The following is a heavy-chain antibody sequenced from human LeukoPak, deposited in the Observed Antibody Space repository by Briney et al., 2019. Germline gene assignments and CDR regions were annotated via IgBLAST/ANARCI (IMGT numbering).Heavy chain of an antibody. Sequence: GGSLRLSCAASGFTFSRYWMIWVRQAPGKGLQWVANIKQGGSEKYYVDSVKGRFTISRDNAKNSLYLQMNSLRAEDTAVYYCAQECVDSSGYYYVPNWFDPRGQGTLVTVSS. D-gene: IGHD3-22*01. CDR2: IKQGGSEK. CDR1: GFTFSRYW. V-gene: IGHV3-7*01. CDR3: AQECVDSSGYYYVPNWFDP. J-gene: IGHJ5*02.